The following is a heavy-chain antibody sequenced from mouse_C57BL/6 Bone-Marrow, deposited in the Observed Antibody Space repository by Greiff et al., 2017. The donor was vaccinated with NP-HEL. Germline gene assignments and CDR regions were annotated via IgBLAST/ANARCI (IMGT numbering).Heavy chain of an antibody. V-gene: IGHV1-64*01. CDR2: IHPNSGST. CDR3: ARRYGSSYWYFDV. CDR1: GYTFTSYW. J-gene: IGHJ1*03. Sequence: VQLQQPGAELVKPGASVKLSCKASGYTFTSYWMHWVKQRPGQGLEWIGMIHPNSGSTNYNEKFKSKATLTVDNSSSTAYMQLSSLTSEDSAVYYCARRYGSSYWYFDVWGTGTTVTVSS. D-gene: IGHD1-1*01.